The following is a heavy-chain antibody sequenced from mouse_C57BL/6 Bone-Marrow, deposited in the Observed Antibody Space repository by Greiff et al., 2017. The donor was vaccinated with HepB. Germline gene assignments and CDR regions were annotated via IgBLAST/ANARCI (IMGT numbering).Heavy chain of an antibody. CDR2: IYPGDGDT. CDR1: GYAFSSSW. D-gene: IGHD1-1*01. V-gene: IGHV1-82*01. J-gene: IGHJ3*01. Sequence: LQESGPELVKPGASVKISCKASGYAFSSSWMNWVKQRPGKGLEWIGRIYPGDGDTNYNGKFKGKATLTADKSSSTAYMQLSSLTSEDAAVYFCAREGDYARAWFAYWGQGTLVTVSA. CDR3: AREGDYARAWFAY.